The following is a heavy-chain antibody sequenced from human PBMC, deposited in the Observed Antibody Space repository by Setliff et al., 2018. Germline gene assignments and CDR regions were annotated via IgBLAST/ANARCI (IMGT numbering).Heavy chain of an antibody. V-gene: IGHV1-18*01. Sequence: ASVKVSCKASGYTFTNYAISWVRQTPGQGLEWMGWISGYKNNPNYLQRMQGRFTMTTDTSTSTAYMELRSLRSDDTAVYYCARVALPAAIVRFDPWGQGTLVTVS. CDR2: ISGYKNNP. CDR3: ARVALPAAIVRFDP. J-gene: IGHJ5*02. D-gene: IGHD2-2*01. CDR1: GYTFTNYA.